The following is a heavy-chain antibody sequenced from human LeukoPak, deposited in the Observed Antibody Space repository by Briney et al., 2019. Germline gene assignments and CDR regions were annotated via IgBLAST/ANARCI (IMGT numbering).Heavy chain of an antibody. CDR2: IWYDGSNK. V-gene: IGHV3-33*01. CDR3: ARDLGGNADY. D-gene: IGHD4-23*01. CDR1: GLTLSIYG. Sequence: RRSPRLAWATAGLTLSIYGVRWVSQDPSKGLEWVAMIWYDGSNKYYADSVKGRFTISRDNSKNTLYLQMNSLRAEDTAVYYCARDLGGNADYWGQGTLVTVSS. J-gene: IGHJ4*02.